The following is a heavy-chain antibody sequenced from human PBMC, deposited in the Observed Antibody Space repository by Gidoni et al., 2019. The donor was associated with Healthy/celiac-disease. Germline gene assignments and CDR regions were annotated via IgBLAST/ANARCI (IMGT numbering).Heavy chain of an antibody. V-gene: IGHV3-23*01. CDR3: AKLGQQLVRYYGMDV. J-gene: IGHJ6*02. Sequence: EVQLLESGGGLVQPGGSLRLSCAASGFTFSSYAMSWVRQAPGKGLEWVSAMMGSGGSTYYADSVKGRFTISRDNSKNTLYLQMNSLRAEDTAVYYCAKLGQQLVRYYGMDVWGQGTTVTVSS. D-gene: IGHD6-13*01. CDR1: GFTFSSYA. CDR2: MMGSGGST.